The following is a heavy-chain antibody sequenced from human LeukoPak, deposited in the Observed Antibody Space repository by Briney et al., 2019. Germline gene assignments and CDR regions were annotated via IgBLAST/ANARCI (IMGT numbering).Heavy chain of an antibody. Sequence: GASVRVSCKASGYTFTGYYMHWVRQAPGQGLEWMGWINPNSGGTNYAQKFQGRVTMTRDTSISTAYMELSRLRSDDTAVYYCAREGIKGAQTRGAFDIWGQGTMVTVSS. CDR3: AREGIKGAQTRGAFDI. J-gene: IGHJ3*02. CDR2: INPNSGGT. V-gene: IGHV1-2*02. CDR1: GYTFTGYY. D-gene: IGHD3-10*01.